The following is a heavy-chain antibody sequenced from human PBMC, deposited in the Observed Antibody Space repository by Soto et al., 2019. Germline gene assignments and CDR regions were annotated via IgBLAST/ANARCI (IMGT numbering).Heavy chain of an antibody. D-gene: IGHD1-26*01. CDR1: GYTFTTSG. V-gene: IGHV1-18*01. J-gene: IGHJ6*02. CDR3: ARQGSWPYYYYGLGV. Sequence: QVQLVQSGPEVRKPGASVKVSCEASGYTFTTSGISWVRQVPGQGLEWMGWISTYNGDTNSAQNFQGRVLMTADTSXSTADMELMRLKSDDPAVYYCARQGSWPYYYYGLGVWGQGTIVTVSS. CDR2: ISTYNGDT.